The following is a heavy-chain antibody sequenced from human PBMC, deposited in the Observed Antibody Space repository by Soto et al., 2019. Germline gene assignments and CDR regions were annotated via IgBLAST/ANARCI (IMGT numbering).Heavy chain of an antibody. D-gene: IGHD3-16*02. J-gene: IGHJ5*02. V-gene: IGHV4-59*08. CDR1: GGSISDYY. Sequence: SETLSLTCTVSGGSISDYYWSWIRQPPGRGLEWIAYVSYSGRTNYNPSLNSRVTMSVDTSKNQFSLKLGSVTAADTAVYYCARQEGELSVRFDPWGQRTLVTVSS. CDR2: VSYSGRT. CDR3: ARQEGELSVRFDP.